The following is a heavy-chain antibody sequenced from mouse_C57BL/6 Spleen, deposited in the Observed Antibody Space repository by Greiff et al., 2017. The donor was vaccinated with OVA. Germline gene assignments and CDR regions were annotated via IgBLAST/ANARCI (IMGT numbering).Heavy chain of an antibody. D-gene: IGHD2-5*01. Sequence: VQLQQSGPELVKPGASVKISCKASGYSFTGYYMNWVKQSPEKSLEWIGEINPSTGGTTYNQKFKAKATLTVDKSSSTAYMQLKSLTSEDSAVYYGARSGYSSPFDYWGQGTTVTVSA. V-gene: IGHV1-42*01. CDR2: INPSTGGT. CDR1: GYSFTGYY. J-gene: IGHJ3*01. CDR3: ARSGYSSPFDY.